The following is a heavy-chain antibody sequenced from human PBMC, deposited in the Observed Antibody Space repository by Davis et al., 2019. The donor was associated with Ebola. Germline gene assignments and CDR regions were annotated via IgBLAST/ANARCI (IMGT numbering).Heavy chain of an antibody. J-gene: IGHJ4*02. CDR1: GFTFSNYD. Sequence: GESLKISCVASGFTFSNYDMHWVRQVTGKGLEWVSAIGTAGDTYYPGSVKGRFTISRENAKNTLHLQMNSLRVEDTAVYYCARGNSDYGDFDYWGQGTLVTVSS. V-gene: IGHV3-13*01. CDR2: IGTAGDT. CDR3: ARGNSDYGDFDY. D-gene: IGHD4-17*01.